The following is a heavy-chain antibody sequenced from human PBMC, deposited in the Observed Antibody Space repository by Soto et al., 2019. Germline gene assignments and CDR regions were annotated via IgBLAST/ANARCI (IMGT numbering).Heavy chain of an antibody. CDR3: AREKSSSGYPPLV. Sequence: ASVKVSCKASGGTFSSYTISWVRQAPGQGPEWMGRIIPILGIANYAQKFQGRVTITADKSTSTAYMELSSLRSEDTAVYYCAREKSSSGYPPLVWGQGTLVTVSS. V-gene: IGHV1-69*04. CDR2: IIPILGIA. D-gene: IGHD3-22*01. J-gene: IGHJ4*02. CDR1: GGTFSSYT.